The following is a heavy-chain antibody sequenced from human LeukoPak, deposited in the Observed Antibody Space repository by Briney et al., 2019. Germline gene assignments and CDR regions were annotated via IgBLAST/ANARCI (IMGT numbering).Heavy chain of an antibody. J-gene: IGHJ4*02. CDR1: GFTFGDYA. CDR2: IRSKAYGGTT. V-gene: IGHV3-49*03. D-gene: IGHD5-12*01. CDR3: TRKNLNVATPLFDY. Sequence: GRSLRLSCTASGFTFGDYAMSWFRQAPGKGLEWVGFIRSKAYGGTTEYAASVKGRFTISRDDSKSIAYLQMNSLKTEDTAVYYCTRKNLNVATPLFDYWGQGTLVTVSS.